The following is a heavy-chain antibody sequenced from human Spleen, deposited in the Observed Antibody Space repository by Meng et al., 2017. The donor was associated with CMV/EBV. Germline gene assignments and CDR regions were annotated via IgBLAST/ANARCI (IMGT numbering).Heavy chain of an antibody. J-gene: IGHJ4*02. Sequence: QVQLQESGPGLVKPSGTLSLTCAVSGGSISSSNLWTWVRQVPGKGLEWIGEIYHSGSTNYNPSLKSRVTISVDKFKNQFSLKLGSVTAADTAVYYCARIERRRILKYCGSDCSTTDNWGQGTLVTVSS. CDR1: GGSISSSNL. CDR3: ARIERRRILKYCGSDCSTTDN. D-gene: IGHD2-21*02. V-gene: IGHV4-4*02. CDR2: IYHSGST.